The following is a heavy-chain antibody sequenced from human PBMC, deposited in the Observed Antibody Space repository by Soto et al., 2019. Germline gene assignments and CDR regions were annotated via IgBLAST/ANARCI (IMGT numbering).Heavy chain of an antibody. CDR3: ARGGHVVVVTAAFDY. J-gene: IGHJ4*02. CDR2: VNPSGGHT. CDR1: GDTFTNYY. V-gene: IGHV1-46*01. D-gene: IGHD2-21*02. Sequence: AASVKVSCKASGDTFTNYYIHWMRQAPGQGLEWMGTVNPSGGHTTYSQNFLGRVTMTRDTSTSTLYMELTSLTSDDTAVYYCARGGHVVVVTAAFDYWGQGTLVTVSS.